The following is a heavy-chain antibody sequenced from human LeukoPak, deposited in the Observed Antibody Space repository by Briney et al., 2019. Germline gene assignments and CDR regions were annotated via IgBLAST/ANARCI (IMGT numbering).Heavy chain of an antibody. CDR2: INPSGGGT. CDR1: GYSFTSYY. Sequence: ASVKVSCKASGYSFTSYYMHWVRQAPGQGLEWMGIINPSGGGTSYARKFQGRVSMTRDSSTSTVYMELSSLRSEDTAVYYCARDYYASGSYFGLAHYFFDYWGQGTLVTVSS. V-gene: IGHV1-46*01. D-gene: IGHD3-10*01. CDR3: ARDYYASGSYFGLAHYFFDY. J-gene: IGHJ4*02.